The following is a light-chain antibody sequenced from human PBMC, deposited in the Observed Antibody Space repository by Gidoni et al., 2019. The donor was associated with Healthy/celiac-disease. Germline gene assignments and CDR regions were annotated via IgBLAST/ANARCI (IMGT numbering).Light chain of an antibody. V-gene: IGKV3-11*01. J-gene: IGKJ1*01. CDR2: DAS. CDR1: QSVSSY. CDR3: HQRSNWT. Sequence: EIVLTQSPATLSLSPGERATLSCRASQSVSSYLAWYQQKPGQAPRLLIYDASNRATGIPARFSGSGPGTDFTLTISRLEPEDFAVYYCHQRSNWTFXXXTKVEIK.